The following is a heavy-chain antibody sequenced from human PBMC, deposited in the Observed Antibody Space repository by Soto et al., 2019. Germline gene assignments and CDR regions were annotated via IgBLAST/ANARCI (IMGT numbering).Heavy chain of an antibody. Sequence: GXSLRLSCAASGFTLNSYGLHWFRQAPGNGLEWVAVISYDGSDKYYADSVKGRFTISRDNSKNTLYLQMNSLRAEDTAVYYCSKDLDGLQGLVDSSFCFDYWGQGTLVTVSS. D-gene: IGHD3-16*02. CDR3: SKDLDGLQGLVDSSFCFDY. CDR2: ISYDGSDK. V-gene: IGHV3-30*18. J-gene: IGHJ4*02. CDR1: GFTLNSYG.